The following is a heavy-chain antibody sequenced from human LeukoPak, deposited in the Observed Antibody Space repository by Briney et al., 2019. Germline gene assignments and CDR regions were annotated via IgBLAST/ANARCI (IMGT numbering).Heavy chain of an antibody. CDR2: IYWDDDK. CDR1: GFSLSTSGVG. Sequence: NQSGPTLVNPTQTLTLTCTFSGFSLSTSGVGVGWIRQPPGKALEWLALIYWDDDKRYSPSLKSRLTITKDTSKNQVVLTMTNMDPVDTATYYCAYRPRYCSGGSCYSGYFDIWGRGTLVTVSS. D-gene: IGHD2-15*01. J-gene: IGHJ2*01. CDR3: AYRPRYCSGGSCYSGYFDI. V-gene: IGHV2-5*02.